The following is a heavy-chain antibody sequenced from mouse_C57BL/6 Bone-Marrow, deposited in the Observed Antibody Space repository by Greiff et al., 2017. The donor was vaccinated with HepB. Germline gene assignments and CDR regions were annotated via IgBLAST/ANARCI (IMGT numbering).Heavy chain of an antibody. D-gene: IGHD2-4*01. Sequence: EVHLVESGGGLVKPGGSLKLSFAASGFTFSSYAMSWVRQTPEKRLEWVATISDGGSYTYYPDNVKGRFTISRDNAKNNLYLQMSHLKSEDTAMYYCARMGYDYDGPYAMDYWGQGTSVTVSS. CDR3: ARMGYDYDGPYAMDY. CDR1: GFTFSSYA. CDR2: ISDGGSYT. V-gene: IGHV5-4*01. J-gene: IGHJ4*01.